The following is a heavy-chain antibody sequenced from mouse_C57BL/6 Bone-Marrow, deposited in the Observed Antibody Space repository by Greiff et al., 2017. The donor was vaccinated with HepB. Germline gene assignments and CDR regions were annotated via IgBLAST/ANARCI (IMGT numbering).Heavy chain of an antibody. J-gene: IGHJ3*01. V-gene: IGHV1-50*01. CDR1: GYTFTSYW. Sequence: VQLQQPGAEFVKPGASVKLSCKASGYTFTSYWMQWVKQRPGQGLEWIGEIDPSDSYINYNQKFKGKATLTVDTSSSTAYMKLSSLTSEDSAVYYWARREELIDGCDEWGKGTLVTVSA. CDR2: IDPSDSYI. D-gene: IGHD1-3*01. CDR3: ARREELIDGCDE.